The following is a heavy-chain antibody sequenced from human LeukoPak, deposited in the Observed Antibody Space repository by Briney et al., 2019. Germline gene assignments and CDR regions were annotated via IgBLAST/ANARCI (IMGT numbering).Heavy chain of an antibody. D-gene: IGHD3/OR15-3a*01. CDR2: IHNSGTT. CDR3: ARRYYYNLGSFPLDC. J-gene: IGHJ4*02. CDR1: GWPFSGYF. V-gene: IGHV4-34*01. Sequence: SETLSLTCAVSGWPFSGYFWSWIRQSSGKGLEWIGEIHNSGTTNYNPSLNSRVTISEDTSKNQSYLNLSYVTAADTAVYYCARRYYYNLGSFPLDCWGQGTLVTVSS.